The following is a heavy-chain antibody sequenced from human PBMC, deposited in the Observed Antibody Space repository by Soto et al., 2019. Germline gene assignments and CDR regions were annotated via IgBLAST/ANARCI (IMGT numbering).Heavy chain of an antibody. CDR3: ARDFTMILGFDY. J-gene: IGHJ4*02. D-gene: IGHD3-22*01. CDR1: GGSISSGDYY. V-gene: IGHV4-30-4*01. CDR2: IYYSGST. Sequence: QVQLQESGPGLVKPSQTLSLTCTVSGGSISSGDYYWSWIRQPPGKGLEWIGYIYYSGSTYYNPSLETRVTISVDTSKNQFSLKLSSVTAADTAVYYCARDFTMILGFDYWGQGTLVTVSS.